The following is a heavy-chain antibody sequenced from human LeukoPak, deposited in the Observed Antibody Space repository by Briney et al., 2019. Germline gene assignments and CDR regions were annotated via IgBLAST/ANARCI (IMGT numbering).Heavy chain of an antibody. CDR2: ISSSSSYI. Sequence: GGSLRLSCAASGFTFSSYSMNWVRQAPGKGLEWVSSISSSSSYIYYADSVKGRFTISRDNAKNSLYLQMNSLRAEDTAVYYCASPVYDILTGYQNDAFDIWGQGTMVTVSS. V-gene: IGHV3-21*01. J-gene: IGHJ3*02. CDR1: GFTFSSYS. D-gene: IGHD3-9*01. CDR3: ASPVYDILTGYQNDAFDI.